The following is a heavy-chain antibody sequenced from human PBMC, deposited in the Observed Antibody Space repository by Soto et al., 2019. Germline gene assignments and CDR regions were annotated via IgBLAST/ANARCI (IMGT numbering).Heavy chain of an antibody. V-gene: IGHV3-30*18. Sequence: QVQLVESGGGVVQPGRSLRLSCAASGFTFSSYGMHWVRQAPGKGLEWVAVISYDGSNKYYADSVKGRFTIFRDNSKNTLYLQMNSLRAEDTAVYYCAKDLGQRDYYGMDVWGQGTTVTVSS. CDR1: GFTFSSYG. D-gene: IGHD7-27*01. J-gene: IGHJ6*02. CDR2: ISYDGSNK. CDR3: AKDLGQRDYYGMDV.